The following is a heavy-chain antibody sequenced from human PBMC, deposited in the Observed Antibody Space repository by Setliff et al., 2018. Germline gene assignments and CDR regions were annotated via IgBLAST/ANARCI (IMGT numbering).Heavy chain of an antibody. D-gene: IGHD3-22*01. CDR1: GGSISSSSYY. V-gene: IGHV4-39*01. CDR3: ASFQGNYYYDSSGYYYFDY. Sequence: SETLSLTCAVSGGSISSSSYYWGWIRQPPGKGLEWIGSIYYSGSTYYNPSLKSRVTISVDTSKNQFSLKLSSVTAADTAVYYCASFQGNYYYDSSGYYYFDYWGQGTLVTVSS. CDR2: IYYSGST. J-gene: IGHJ4*02.